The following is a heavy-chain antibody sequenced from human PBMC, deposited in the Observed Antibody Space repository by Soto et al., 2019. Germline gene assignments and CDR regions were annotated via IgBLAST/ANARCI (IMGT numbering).Heavy chain of an antibody. CDR1: GFTFSSYG. V-gene: IGHV3-48*02. CDR3: ARATWQWPDAFDI. CDR2: ISSSGTTA. D-gene: IGHD6-19*01. J-gene: IGHJ3*02. Sequence: EVQLVESGGGLVQPGESLRLSCAASGFTFSSYGMNWVRQAPGKGLDWISYISSSGTTAYYADSVKGRFTVSRDNAKNSLPLKMTSLRDEDTAVYYCARATWQWPDAFDIWCHGTMATVSS.